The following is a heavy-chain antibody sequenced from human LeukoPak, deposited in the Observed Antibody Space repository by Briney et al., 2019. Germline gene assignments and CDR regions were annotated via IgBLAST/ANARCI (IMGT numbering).Heavy chain of an antibody. CDR2: IFQSGST. CDR1: GYSISNSYY. J-gene: IGHJ6*03. CDR3: ARHGSVGHYYYYMDV. D-gene: IGHD5-24*01. Sequence: KPSETLSLTCAVSGYSISNSYYWGWIRQPPGKGLEWIGNIFQSGSTFYNPSLKSRVTISVDTSKNQFTLKLSSVTAADTAVYYCARHGSVGHYYYYMDVWGKGTTVTVSS. V-gene: IGHV4-38-2*01.